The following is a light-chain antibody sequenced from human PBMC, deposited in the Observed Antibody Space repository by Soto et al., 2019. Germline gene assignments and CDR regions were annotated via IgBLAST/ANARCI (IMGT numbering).Light chain of an antibody. CDR1: QNVSSN. CDR2: YIS. J-gene: IGKJ5*01. Sequence: TVLTQSPGTLSLSPGERATLSCRASQNVSSNLLVWYQQHPGQAPRLLIYYISTRATGIPARFSGSGSGTEFTLTINSLQSEDSAVYYCQQHNQWPITFGQGTRLEIK. V-gene: IGKV3D-15*01. CDR3: QQHNQWPIT.